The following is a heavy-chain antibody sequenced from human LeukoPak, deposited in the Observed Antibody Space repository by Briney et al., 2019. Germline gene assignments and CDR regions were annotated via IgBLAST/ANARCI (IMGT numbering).Heavy chain of an antibody. J-gene: IGHJ5*02. Sequence: SETLSLTCAVSGDSINRAYYWGWIRQSPGKGLEWIGSIYHSGSTYYNPSLKSRVTISLDTSKNQFSLILSSVTAADTAVYFCARAEAATWFDPWGQGTLVTVSS. D-gene: IGHD2-15*01. CDR1: GDSINRAYY. CDR2: IYHSGST. CDR3: ARAEAATWFDP. V-gene: IGHV4-38-2*01.